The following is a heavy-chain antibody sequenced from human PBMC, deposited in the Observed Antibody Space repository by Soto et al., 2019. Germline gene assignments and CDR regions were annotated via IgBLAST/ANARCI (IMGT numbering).Heavy chain of an antibody. CDR1: GFSFSDYY. CDR3: AGGRTTVNGMDV. D-gene: IGHD4-17*01. J-gene: IGHJ6*02. Sequence: QVQLVESGGGLVKPGGSLRVSCAASGFSFSDYYMIWIRQAPGKGLEWVSYISSSGNTIYHADSVKGRFTISRDNAKNSLNLQMNSLRDEDTAVYYCAGGRTTVNGMDVWGQGTTVTVSS. V-gene: IGHV3-11*01. CDR2: ISSSGNTI.